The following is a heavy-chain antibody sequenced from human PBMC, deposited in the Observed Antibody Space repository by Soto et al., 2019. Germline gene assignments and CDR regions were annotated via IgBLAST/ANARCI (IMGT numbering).Heavy chain of an antibody. Sequence: SETLSLTCTVSGGSISSGGYYWSWIRQHPGKGLEWIGYIYYSGSTYYNPSLKSRVTISVDTSRNQFSLKLRSVTAADTAVYYCSRGKKGSYYYDSSGYYGAFDIWGQGTMGTISS. J-gene: IGHJ3*02. CDR2: IYYSGST. D-gene: IGHD3-22*01. CDR1: GGSISSGGYY. V-gene: IGHV4-31*03. CDR3: SRGKKGSYYYDSSGYYGAFDI.